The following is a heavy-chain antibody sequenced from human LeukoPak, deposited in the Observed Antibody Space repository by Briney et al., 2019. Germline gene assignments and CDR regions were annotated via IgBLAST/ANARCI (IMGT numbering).Heavy chain of an antibody. CDR1: GFTFSSYW. CDR3: ARDRDDYVWGSYRYGRFLDY. V-gene: IGHV3-7*01. Sequence: PGGSLRLSCAASGFTFSSYWMSWVRQAPGKGLEWVANIKQDGSEKYYVDSVKGRFTISRDNAKNSLYLQMNSLRAEDTAVYYCARDRDDYVWGSYRYGRFLDYWGQGTLVTVSS. J-gene: IGHJ4*02. CDR2: IKQDGSEK. D-gene: IGHD3-16*02.